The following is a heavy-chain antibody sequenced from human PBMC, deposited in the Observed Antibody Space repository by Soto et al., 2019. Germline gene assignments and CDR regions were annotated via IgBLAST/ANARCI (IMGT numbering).Heavy chain of an antibody. CDR3: ARQRAVAGTGLVRY. J-gene: IGHJ4*02. Sequence: QLQLQESGPGLVKPSETLSLTCTVSGGSISSSSYYWGWIRQPPGKGLEWIGSIYYSGSTYYNPSLKSRVTISVDTSKNQFSLKLSSVTAADTAVYYCARQRAVAGTGLVRYWGQGTLVTVSS. V-gene: IGHV4-39*01. D-gene: IGHD6-19*01. CDR2: IYYSGST. CDR1: GGSISSSSYY.